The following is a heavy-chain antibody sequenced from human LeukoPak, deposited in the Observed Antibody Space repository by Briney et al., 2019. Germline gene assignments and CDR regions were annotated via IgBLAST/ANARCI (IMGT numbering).Heavy chain of an antibody. CDR2: IYYSGTT. D-gene: IGHD3-3*01. Sequence: NPSETLSLTCTVSGGSISSGGYYWSWIRQHPGKGLEWIGYIYYSGTTYYNPSLKSRVTISVDTSKNQFSLKLSSVTAADTAVYYCARDSPIWSGYTTAKNYYYYGMDVWGQGTTVTVSS. V-gene: IGHV4-30-4*08. CDR1: GGSISSGGYY. CDR3: ARDSPIWSGYTTAKNYYYYGMDV. J-gene: IGHJ6*02.